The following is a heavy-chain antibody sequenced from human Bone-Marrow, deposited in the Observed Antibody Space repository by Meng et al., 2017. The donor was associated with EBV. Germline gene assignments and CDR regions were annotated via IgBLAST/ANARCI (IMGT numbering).Heavy chain of an antibody. J-gene: IGHJ4*02. D-gene: IGHD3-10*01. Sequence: VQVQGCGPWLGKPSPTLPLTRAVSCGSISIGGYFWSWIRLPPGKGLEWIGYIYFSGSTSYNPSLKSRVTISIDTSKNQVSLKLSSVTVADTAVYYCARHGAYGSGSTDWGQGTLVTVSS. CDR1: CGSISIGGYF. CDR2: IYFSGST. CDR3: ARHGAYGSGSTD. V-gene: IGHV4-30-4*01.